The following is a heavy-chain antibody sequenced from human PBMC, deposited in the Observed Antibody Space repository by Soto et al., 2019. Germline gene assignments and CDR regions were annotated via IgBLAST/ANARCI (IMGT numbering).Heavy chain of an antibody. CDR1: GYTFTSYY. V-gene: IGHV1-46*01. CDR2: INPSGGST. CDR3: ARDMTTVGRFTLIGGYGMDV. D-gene: IGHD4-17*01. Sequence: ASVKVSCKASGYTFTSYYMHWVRQAPGQGLEWMGIINPSGGSTSYAQKFQGRVTMTRDTSKSTVYMELSSLRSEDTAVYYCARDMTTVGRFTLIGGYGMDVWGQGTTVTVS. J-gene: IGHJ6*01.